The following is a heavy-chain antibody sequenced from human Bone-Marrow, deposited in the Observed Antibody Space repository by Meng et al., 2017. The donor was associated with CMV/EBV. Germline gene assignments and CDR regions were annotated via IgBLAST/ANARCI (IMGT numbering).Heavy chain of an antibody. CDR2: IYSGGNT. D-gene: IGHD3-10*01. CDR1: GFTFDDYA. CDR3: ARSSNPRGLAWFGELYQKYGMDV. Sequence: GGSLRLSCAASGFTFDDYAMHWVRQAPGKGLEWVSVIYSGGNTNYADSVKGRFTISRDNSKNTLYLQMNSLRAEDTAVYYCARSSNPRGLAWFGELYQKYGMDVWGQGTTVTVSS. V-gene: IGHV3-53*01. J-gene: IGHJ6*02.